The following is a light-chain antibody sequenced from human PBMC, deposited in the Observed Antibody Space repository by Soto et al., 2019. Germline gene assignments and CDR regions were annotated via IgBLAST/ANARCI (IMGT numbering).Light chain of an antibody. J-gene: IGKJ1*01. CDR2: GAS. Sequence: EIGLTKAPGILSLSPEERATLSCRARQSVSSSYLAWYQQKPGQAPRLFIYGASSRATCIPDRFSGSGSGKHFTLIISILEPEDDAGYYCQQYGSSRTFCQGTKVESK. CDR1: QSVSSSY. CDR3: QQYGSSRT. V-gene: IGKV3-20*01.